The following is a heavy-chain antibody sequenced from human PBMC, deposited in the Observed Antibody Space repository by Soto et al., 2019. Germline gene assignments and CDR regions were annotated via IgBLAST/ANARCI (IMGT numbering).Heavy chain of an antibody. Sequence: SETLSLTCTVSGGSISSSSYYWGWIRQPPGKGLEWIGSIYYSGSTYYNTSLKSRVTISVDTSKNQLSMKLSSVTAADTSVYYCARHRSGDYDWDYYYMDVWGKGTTVTVSS. CDR2: IYYSGST. CDR1: GGSISSSSYY. V-gene: IGHV4-39*01. CDR3: ARHRSGDYDWDYYYMDV. D-gene: IGHD4-17*01. J-gene: IGHJ6*03.